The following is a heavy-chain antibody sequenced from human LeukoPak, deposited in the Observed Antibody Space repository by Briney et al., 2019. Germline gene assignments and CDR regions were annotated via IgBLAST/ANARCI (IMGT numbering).Heavy chain of an antibody. D-gene: IGHD1-14*01. CDR3: ARGTVNPQYFDY. CDR1: GGSISSGGYY. J-gene: IGHJ4*02. CDR2: IYHSGST. V-gene: IGHV4-30-2*01. Sequence: SETLSLTCTVSGGSISSGGYYWSWIRQPPGKGLEWIGYIYHSGSTYYNPSLKSRVTISVDRSKNQFSLKLSPVTAADTAVYYCARGTVNPQYFDYWGQGTLVTVSS.